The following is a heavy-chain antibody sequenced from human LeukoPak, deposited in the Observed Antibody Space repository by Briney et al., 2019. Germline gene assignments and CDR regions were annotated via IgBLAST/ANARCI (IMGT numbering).Heavy chain of an antibody. D-gene: IGHD3-22*01. J-gene: IGHJ4*02. CDR1: GYSFTNYR. CDR2: IYPGDSDA. V-gene: IGHV5-51*01. CDR3: ARLGGYDSSGFDY. Sequence: GESLKISCKGSGYSFTNYRIGWVRQMPGKGLECMGIIYPGDSDARYNPSFLGQVTISADKSTSTAYLQWSSLKASDTAMYYCARLGGYDSSGFDYWGQGTLVTVSS.